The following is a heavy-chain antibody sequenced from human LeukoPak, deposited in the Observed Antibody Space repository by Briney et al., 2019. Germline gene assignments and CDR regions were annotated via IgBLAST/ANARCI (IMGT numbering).Heavy chain of an antibody. Sequence: ASVKVSCKASGYTFTGYGISWVRQAPGQGLEWMGWISAYNGNTNYAQKLQGRVTMTTDTSTSTAYMELRSLRSDDTAVYYCARTSYYDFWSGSAIADSYFDLWGRGTLVTVSS. V-gene: IGHV1-18*01. CDR1: GYTFTGYG. J-gene: IGHJ2*01. CDR2: ISAYNGNT. D-gene: IGHD3-3*01. CDR3: ARTSYYDFWSGSAIADSYFDL.